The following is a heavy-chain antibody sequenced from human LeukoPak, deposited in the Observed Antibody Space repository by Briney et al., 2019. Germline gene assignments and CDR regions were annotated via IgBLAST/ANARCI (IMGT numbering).Heavy chain of an antibody. CDR2: IYHSEST. Sequence: SETLSLTCAVSGGSISSNNWWTWVRQPPGKGLEWIGEIYHSESTNYNPSLKSRVTISVDTSKNQFSLKMSSVTAADTAVYFCARGGPSGYYYDYYMDVWGKGTTVTISS. V-gene: IGHV4-4*02. CDR3: ARGGPSGYYYDYYMDV. CDR1: GGSISSNNW. J-gene: IGHJ6*03.